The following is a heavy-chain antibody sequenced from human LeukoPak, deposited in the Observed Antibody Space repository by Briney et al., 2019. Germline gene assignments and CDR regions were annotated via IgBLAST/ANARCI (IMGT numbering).Heavy chain of an antibody. Sequence: PGGSLRLSCAASGFTFSSYTMNWVRQAPEKGLEWVSSISTGSTYIYYADSVKGRFTISRDNAKNSLYLQMNCLRAEDTAVYYCARGGVMAYWGQGTLVTVSS. V-gene: IGHV3-21*01. CDR2: ISTGSTYI. CDR3: ARGGVMAY. D-gene: IGHD3-16*01. CDR1: GFTFSSYT. J-gene: IGHJ4*02.